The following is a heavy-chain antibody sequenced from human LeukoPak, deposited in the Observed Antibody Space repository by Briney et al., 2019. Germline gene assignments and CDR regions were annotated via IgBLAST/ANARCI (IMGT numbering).Heavy chain of an antibody. V-gene: IGHV3-30*02. CDR3: AKDRGGSSELGDAFDV. CDR2: IRYDGSNK. Sequence: GGSLRLSCAASGFTFSSSGMHWVRQAPGKGLEWVAFIRYDGSNKYYADSVKGRFTISRDNSKNSLYLQMNSLRVEDTALYYCAKDRGGSSELGDAFDVWGQGTMVRVSS. D-gene: IGHD1-26*01. J-gene: IGHJ3*01. CDR1: GFTFSSSG.